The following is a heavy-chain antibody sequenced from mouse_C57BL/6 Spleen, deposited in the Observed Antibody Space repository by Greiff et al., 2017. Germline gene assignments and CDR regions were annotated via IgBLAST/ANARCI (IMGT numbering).Heavy chain of an antibody. CDR2: IDPSDSYT. CDR1: GYTFTSYW. D-gene: IGHD3-2*02. J-gene: IGHJ2*01. V-gene: IGHV1-69*01. Sequence: QVQLKQPGAELVMPGASVKLSCKASGYTFTSYWMHWVKQRPGQGLEWIGEIDPSDSYTNYNQKFKGKSTLTVDKSSSTAYMQLSSLTSEDSAVYYCARYSSGYGNWGQGTTLTVSS. CDR3: ARYSSGYGN.